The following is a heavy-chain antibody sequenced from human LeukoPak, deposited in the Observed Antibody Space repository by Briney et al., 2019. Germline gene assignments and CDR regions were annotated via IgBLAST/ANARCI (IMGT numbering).Heavy chain of an antibody. CDR1: GGSISSTSYY. CDR2: IYYGGST. Sequence: SETLSLTCTASGGSISSTSYYWGWIRQPPGKGLEWIGSIYYGGSTYYNPSLKSRVTISVDTSKNHFSLKLISVTAADTAVYYCPRHYSSRRQGFDYWGQGTLVTVSS. V-gene: IGHV4-39*01. D-gene: IGHD6-19*01. CDR3: PRHYSSRRQGFDY. J-gene: IGHJ4*02.